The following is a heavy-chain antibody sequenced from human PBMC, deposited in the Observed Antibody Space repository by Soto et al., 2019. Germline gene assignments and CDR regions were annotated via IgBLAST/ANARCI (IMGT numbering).Heavy chain of an antibody. D-gene: IGHD3-10*01. Sequence: SETLSLSCTVSGGSISIGGYYWSCIRQHPGKGLEWIGYIYYSGCTYYNPSLKSRVTISVDTSKNQFSLKLSSVTAADTAVYYCARDIYYGSGSYYNDYFDYWGQGTLVTVSS. J-gene: IGHJ4*02. V-gene: IGHV4-31*03. CDR2: IYYSGCT. CDR1: GGSISIGGYY. CDR3: ARDIYYGSGSYYNDYFDY.